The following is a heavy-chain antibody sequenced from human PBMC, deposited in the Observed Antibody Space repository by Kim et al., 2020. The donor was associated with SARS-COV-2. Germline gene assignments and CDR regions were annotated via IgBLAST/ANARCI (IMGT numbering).Heavy chain of an antibody. CDR3: AKDRGFSRGGYASSADY. V-gene: IGHV3-23*01. CDR1: GFTFSSYA. D-gene: IGHD5-12*01. J-gene: IGHJ4*02. Sequence: GGSLRLSCAASGFTFSSYAMSWVRQAPGKGLEWVSAISGSGGSTYYADSVKGRFTISRDNSKKTLYLQMNSLRAEDTAVYYCAKDRGFSRGGYASSADYWGQGTLVTVSS. CDR2: ISGSGGST.